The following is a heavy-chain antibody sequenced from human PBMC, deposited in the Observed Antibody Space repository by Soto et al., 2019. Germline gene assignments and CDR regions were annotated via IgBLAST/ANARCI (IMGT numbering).Heavy chain of an antibody. V-gene: IGHV3-33*01. CDR3: AREHDYYWGSHRYSGVGY. CDR1: GLIFSNYD. J-gene: IGHJ4*02. CDR2: IWYDGRNK. D-gene: IGHD3-16*02. Sequence: QVQLVESGGGVVQPGKSLRLSCAASGLIFSNYDMHWVRQAPGKGLEWVAVIWYDGRNKYYADSVKGRFTISRDNSKNTLYLQMNSLRAEDTAVYYCAREHDYYWGSHRYSGVGYWGQGTLVTVSS.